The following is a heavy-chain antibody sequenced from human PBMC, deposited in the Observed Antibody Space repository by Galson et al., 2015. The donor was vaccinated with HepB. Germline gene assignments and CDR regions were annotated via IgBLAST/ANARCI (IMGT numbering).Heavy chain of an antibody. CDR3: TRAQPTYMLAFDH. D-gene: IGHD3-10*02. J-gene: IGHJ4*02. Sequence: SLRLSCAVSGFTVSSNFMTWVRQAPGKGLEWVSFIYRGGSTIYADSVGGRFTISRDNSKNTLYLQMDSLRAQDTAVYYCTRAQPTYMLAFDHWGQGILVTVSS. CDR2: IYRGGST. CDR1: GFTVSSNF. V-gene: IGHV3-66*01.